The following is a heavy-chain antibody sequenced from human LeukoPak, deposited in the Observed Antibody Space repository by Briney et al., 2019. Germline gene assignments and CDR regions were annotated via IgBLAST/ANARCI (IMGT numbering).Heavy chain of an antibody. CDR2: IKQDGSEK. V-gene: IGHV3-7*01. D-gene: IGHD3-9*01. CDR1: GFTFSSYW. J-gene: IGHJ4*02. Sequence: SGGSLRLSCAASGFTFSSYWMSWVRQAPGKGLEWVANIKQDGSEKYYVDSVKGRFTISRDNAKNSLYLQMNSLRAEDTAVYYCARDQSGILTGPGPFDYWGQGTLVTVSS. CDR3: ARDQSGILTGPGPFDY.